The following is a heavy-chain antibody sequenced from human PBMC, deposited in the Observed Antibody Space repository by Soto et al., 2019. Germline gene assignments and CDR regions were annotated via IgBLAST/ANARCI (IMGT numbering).Heavy chain of an antibody. CDR1: GFTFSSYA. CDR3: AKRVSGGYSYYYMDV. Sequence: GGSLRLSCAASGFTFSSYAMSWVRQAPGKGLEWVSAISGSGVGTYYADSVKGRFTISRDNSKNTLYLQMNSLRAEDTAVYYCAKRVSGGYSYYYMDVWGKGTTVTVSS. CDR2: ISGSGVGT. V-gene: IGHV3-23*01. J-gene: IGHJ6*03. D-gene: IGHD3-16*01.